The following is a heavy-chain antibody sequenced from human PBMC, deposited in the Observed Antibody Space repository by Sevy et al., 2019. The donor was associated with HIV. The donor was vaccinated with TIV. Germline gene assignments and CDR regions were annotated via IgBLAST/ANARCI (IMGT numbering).Heavy chain of an antibody. CDR2: IGYDGSDK. Sequence: GGSLRLSCAASGFSFSSYGMYWVRQAPGKGLEWVARIGYDGSDKYYGDSVKGRVTISRDNSKKTLYLQMNSLRAEDTAVYYCAKNGDSPYYKYAMDICGQGTTVTVS. J-gene: IGHJ6*02. CDR3: AKNGDSPYYKYAMDI. CDR1: GFSFSSYG. D-gene: IGHD4-17*01. V-gene: IGHV3-30*02.